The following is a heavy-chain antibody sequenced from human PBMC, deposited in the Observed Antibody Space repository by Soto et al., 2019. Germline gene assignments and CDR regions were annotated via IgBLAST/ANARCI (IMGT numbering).Heavy chain of an antibody. Sequence: QVQLVQSGAEVKKPGASVKVSCKASGYTFTSYDINWVRQATGQGLEWMGWMNPNSGNTGYAQKFQGRVTMTRNTSISTAYIALSSLRSEDTAVYYCARAPYSSSWYYYGMDVWGQGTTVTVSS. CDR2: MNPNSGNT. CDR1: GYTFTSYD. V-gene: IGHV1-8*01. J-gene: IGHJ6*02. CDR3: ARAPYSSSWYYYGMDV. D-gene: IGHD6-13*01.